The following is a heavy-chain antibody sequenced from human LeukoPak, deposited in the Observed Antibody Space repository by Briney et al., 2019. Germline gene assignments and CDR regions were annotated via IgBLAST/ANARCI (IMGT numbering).Heavy chain of an antibody. CDR3: ARVYYYGSGSYYPFDY. J-gene: IGHJ4*02. CDR2: ISGSGGST. D-gene: IGHD3-10*01. Sequence: GGSLRLSCAASGFTFSSYAMSWVRQAPGKGLEWVSAISGSGGSTYYADSVKGRFTISRDNSKNTLYLQMNSLRAEDTGVYYCARVYYYGSGSYYPFDYWGQGTLVTVSS. V-gene: IGHV3-23*01. CDR1: GFTFSSYA.